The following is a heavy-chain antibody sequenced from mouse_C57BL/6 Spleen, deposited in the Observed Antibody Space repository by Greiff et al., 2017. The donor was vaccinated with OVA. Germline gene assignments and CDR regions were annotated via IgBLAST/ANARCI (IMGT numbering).Heavy chain of an antibody. Sequence: EVKLMESGEGLVKPGGSLKLSCAASGFTFSSYAMSWVRQTPEQRLEWVAYISSGGDYIYYAAPVKGRFPISRANARNTLYLQLSSLKSEDTAMYYCTRDGGDYDPFYAMDYWGQGTSVTVSS. D-gene: IGHD2-13*01. V-gene: IGHV5-9-1*02. CDR2: ISSGGDYI. CDR1: GFTFSSYA. J-gene: IGHJ4*01. CDR3: TRDGGDYDPFYAMDY.